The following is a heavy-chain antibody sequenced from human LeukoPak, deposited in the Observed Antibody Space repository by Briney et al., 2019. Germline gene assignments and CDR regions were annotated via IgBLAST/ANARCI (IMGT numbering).Heavy chain of an antibody. J-gene: IGHJ4*02. Sequence: GGSLRLSCAASGFTVSSNYMSWVRQAPGKGLEWVSVISGSGGSTYYADSVKGRFTISRDNSKNTLYLQMNSLRAEDTAVYYCAKRGIVVVPAAPDYWGQGTLVTVSS. D-gene: IGHD2-2*01. CDR1: GFTVSSNY. CDR3: AKRGIVVVPAAPDY. CDR2: ISGSGGST. V-gene: IGHV3-23*01.